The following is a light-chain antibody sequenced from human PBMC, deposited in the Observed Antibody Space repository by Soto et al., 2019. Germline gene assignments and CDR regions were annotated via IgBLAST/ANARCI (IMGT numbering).Light chain of an antibody. CDR1: QNINSW. CDR3: QQYNVYSWT. J-gene: IGKJ1*01. CDR2: EAS. V-gene: IGKV1-5*03. Sequence: DIHMTQSPSTLSASVVDRVTITCRASQNINSWLAWYQQKPGKAPKLLIYEASSLEKGVPARFGGSGSGTEFTLTISSLQPDDFATYYCQQYNVYSWTFGQGTKVEIK.